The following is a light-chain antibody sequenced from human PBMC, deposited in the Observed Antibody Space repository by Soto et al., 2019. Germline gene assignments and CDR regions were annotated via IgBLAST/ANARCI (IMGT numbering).Light chain of an antibody. CDR3: AAWDGSLQIWV. Sequence: QSVLTQPPSASGTPGQRVTISCSGSSSNIGSNIVNWYQQLPGTAPKILIYTNNQRPSGVPDRFSDSKSGTSASLAISGLQSEDEADYYCAAWDGSLQIWVFGGGTKVTVL. V-gene: IGLV1-44*01. CDR2: TNN. CDR1: SSNIGSNI. J-gene: IGLJ3*02.